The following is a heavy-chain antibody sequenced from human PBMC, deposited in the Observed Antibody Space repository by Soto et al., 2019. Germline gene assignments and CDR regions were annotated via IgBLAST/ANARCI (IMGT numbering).Heavy chain of an antibody. CDR2: ISWNSGSI. CDR1: GFTFDVYG. Sequence: EVHLVESGGGLVQPGRSLRLSCAASGFTFDVYGMHWVRQAPGKGLEWVSGISWNSGSIGYADSVKGRFTIFRDNAKNSLYLQMNSLKTEDTAFYYCAKDYLTAGYSSGWYDYWGRGTLVTVSS. J-gene: IGHJ4*02. V-gene: IGHV3-9*01. CDR3: AKDYLTAGYSSGWYDY. D-gene: IGHD6-19*01.